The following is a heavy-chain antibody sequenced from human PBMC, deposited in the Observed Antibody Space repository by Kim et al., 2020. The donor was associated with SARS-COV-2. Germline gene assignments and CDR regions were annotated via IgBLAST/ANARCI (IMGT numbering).Heavy chain of an antibody. CDR2: ISGSGGST. D-gene: IGHD6-13*01. Sequence: GGSLRLSCAASGFTFSSYAMSWVRQAPGKGLEWVSAISGSGGSTYYADSVKGRFTISRDNSKNTLYLQMNSLRTEDTAVYYCAKLDSSSWSKADYWGQGTLVTVSS. CDR3: AKLDSSSWSKADY. J-gene: IGHJ4*02. CDR1: GFTFSSYA. V-gene: IGHV3-23*01.